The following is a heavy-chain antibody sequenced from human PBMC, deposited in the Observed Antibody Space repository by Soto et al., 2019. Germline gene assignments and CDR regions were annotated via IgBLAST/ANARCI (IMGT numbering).Heavy chain of an antibody. J-gene: IGHJ4*01. CDR2: IKGDGISI. Sequence: EVQLEESGGVLVQSGGSLRLSCAASGFTFTSYWIHWVRQAPGKGLVWVSRIKGDGISINYADSVKGRFTISRDNARDTVFLQMNDLRAEDTAVYYSARGALGIYSNDYWGHGTLVTVSS. CDR3: ARGALGIYSNDY. D-gene: IGHD2-21*01. V-gene: IGHV3-74*01. CDR1: GFTFTSYW.